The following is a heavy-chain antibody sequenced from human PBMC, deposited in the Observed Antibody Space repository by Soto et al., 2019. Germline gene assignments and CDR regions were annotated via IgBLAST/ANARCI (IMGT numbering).Heavy chain of an antibody. V-gene: IGHV5-51*01. J-gene: IGHJ6*02. CDR3: VRSHGMDV. CDR2: TYPGDSDT. CDR1: GFSFTSSW. Sequence: PGESLKISCQGSGFSFTSSWIGWVRQMPGKGLEWMGLTYPGDSDTRYSPSFQGQVTISADKSISTAYLQWSSLKASDTAIYYCVRSHGMDVWGQGTTVTVSS.